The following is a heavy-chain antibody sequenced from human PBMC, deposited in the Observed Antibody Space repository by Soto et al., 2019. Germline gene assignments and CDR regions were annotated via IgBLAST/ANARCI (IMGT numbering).Heavy chain of an antibody. Sequence: ASVKVSCKASGYTFTGYYMHWVRQAPGQGLEWMGWINPNSGGTNYAQKFQGWVTMTRDTSISTAYMELSRLRSDDTAVYYCARGEIPIFGVEPLGLLFDYWGQGTLVTVSS. V-gene: IGHV1-2*04. J-gene: IGHJ4*02. CDR1: GYTFTGYY. CDR2: INPNSGGT. D-gene: IGHD3-3*01. CDR3: ARGEIPIFGVEPLGLLFDY.